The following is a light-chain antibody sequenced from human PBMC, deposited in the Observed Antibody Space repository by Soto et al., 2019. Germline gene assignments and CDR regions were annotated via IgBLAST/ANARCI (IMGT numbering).Light chain of an antibody. CDR3: GSYSSSSTLYV. J-gene: IGLJ1*01. V-gene: IGLV2-14*03. CDR2: DIS. Sequence: QSVLTQPASVSGSPGQSITISCTGASSDVGGSNYVSWYQQHPGKAPKLMIYDISNRPSGVSNRFSGSKSGNTASLTISGLQAEDEADYYCGSYSSSSTLYVFATGTKLTVL. CDR1: SSDVGGSNY.